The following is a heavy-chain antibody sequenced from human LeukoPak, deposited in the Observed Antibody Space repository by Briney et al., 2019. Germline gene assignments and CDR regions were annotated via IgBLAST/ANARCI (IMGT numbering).Heavy chain of an antibody. CDR1: GDSVSSIHAA. J-gene: IGHJ4*02. CDR2: TYYRSKWYS. CDR3: ARALAVQWSPNDYFYY. D-gene: IGHD6-19*01. V-gene: IGHV6-1*01. Sequence: PSQTLSLTCAISGDSVSSIHAAWNCIRQSPSRGLDWLGSTYYRSKWYSDYAVSVKSRITINPDTSKNQFSLQLNSVTPEDTAVYYCARALAVQWSPNDYFYYWGQGALVTVSS.